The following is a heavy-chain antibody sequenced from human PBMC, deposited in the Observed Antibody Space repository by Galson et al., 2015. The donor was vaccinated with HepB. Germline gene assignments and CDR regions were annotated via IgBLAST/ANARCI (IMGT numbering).Heavy chain of an antibody. D-gene: IGHD3-22*01. Sequence: SVKVSCKASGYTFKNYGISWVRQAPGQGLEWMGWIGVYNGQTNYAQNFQGRVTMTTDRSTSTAYMELRSLKSDDTAVYYCASDGTYYYDIGGSSYPGFYFPHWGQGSQVIVST. V-gene: IGHV1-18*04. J-gene: IGHJ1*01. CDR2: IGVYNGQT. CDR3: ASDGTYYYDIGGSSYPGFYFPH. CDR1: GYTFKNYG.